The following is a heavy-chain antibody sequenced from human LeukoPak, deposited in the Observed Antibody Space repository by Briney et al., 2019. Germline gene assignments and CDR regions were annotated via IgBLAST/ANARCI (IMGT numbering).Heavy chain of an antibody. CDR1: GFTFDDYA. Sequence: GGSLRLSCAASGFTFDDYAMHWVRQAPGKGLEWVSGISWNSGSIGYADSVKGRFTISRDNAKNSLYLQMNSLRAEDTALYYCAKDGRSRHSSSWYGRGLGVWGQGTTVTVSS. V-gene: IGHV3-9*01. J-gene: IGHJ6*02. CDR2: ISWNSGSI. CDR3: AKDGRSRHSSSWYGRGLGV. D-gene: IGHD6-13*01.